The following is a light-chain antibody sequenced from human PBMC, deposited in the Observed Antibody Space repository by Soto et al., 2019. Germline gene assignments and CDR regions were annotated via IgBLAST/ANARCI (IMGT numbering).Light chain of an antibody. Sequence: QSVLTQPRSVSGSPGQSVTISCTGTSSDVGGYNFVSWYQQLPGKAPKLMIYDVTKRPSGVPDRFSGSKSGNTASLTISGLQAEDEADYYCSSHAGTYPGVFGGGTQLTVL. J-gene: IGLJ3*02. CDR3: SSHAGTYPGV. CDR1: SSDVGGYNF. CDR2: DVT. V-gene: IGLV2-11*01.